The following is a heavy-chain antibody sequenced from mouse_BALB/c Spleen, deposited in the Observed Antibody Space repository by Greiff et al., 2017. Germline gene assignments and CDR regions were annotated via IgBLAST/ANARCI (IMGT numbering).Heavy chain of an antibody. CDR2: IDPANGNT. Sequence: EVKVVESGAELVKPGASVKLSCTASGFNIKDTYMHWVKQRPEQGLEWIGRIDPANGNTKYDPKFQGKATITADKSSSTAYMQLSSLTSDDSAVYFCARDYDRGAWFAYWGQGTLVTVTA. V-gene: IGHV14-3*02. D-gene: IGHD2-4*01. J-gene: IGHJ3*01. CDR1: GFNIKDTY. CDR3: ARDYDRGAWFAY.